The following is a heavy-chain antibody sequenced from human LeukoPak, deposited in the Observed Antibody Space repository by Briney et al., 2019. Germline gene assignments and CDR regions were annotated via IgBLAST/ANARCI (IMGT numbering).Heavy chain of an antibody. Sequence: GASVKVSCKASGYTFTIYYMHWVRHAPGQGLEWMGIIDPSGGSTSYAQKFQGRVTMTRDMSTSTVYMELSSLRSEDTAVYYCARSDGPFDYWGQGTLVTASS. V-gene: IGHV1-46*01. CDR2: IDPSGGST. CDR3: ARSDGPFDY. J-gene: IGHJ4*02. CDR1: GYTFTIYY. D-gene: IGHD5-24*01.